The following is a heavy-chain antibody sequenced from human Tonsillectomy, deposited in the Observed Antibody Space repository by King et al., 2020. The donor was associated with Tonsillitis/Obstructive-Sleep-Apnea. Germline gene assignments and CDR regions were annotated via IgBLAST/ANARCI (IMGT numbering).Heavy chain of an antibody. CDR1: GFTVSSNY. V-gene: IGHV3-53*01. Sequence: VQLVESGGGLIQPGGSLRLSCAASGFTVSSNYMSWVRQAPGKGLEWVSVIYSGGSTYYADSVKGRFTISRDNSKNTLYLQLNSLRAEDTAVYYCTRENPRTNWFDTWGQGTLVTVSS. D-gene: IGHD1-1*01. J-gene: IGHJ5*02. CDR3: TRENPRTNWFDT. CDR2: IYSGGST.